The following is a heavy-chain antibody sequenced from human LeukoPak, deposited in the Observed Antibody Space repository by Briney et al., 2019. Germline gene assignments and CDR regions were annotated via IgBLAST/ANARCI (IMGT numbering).Heavy chain of an antibody. CDR3: AKATMEYSSSAFDI. V-gene: IGHV3-9*01. Sequence: PGGSLRLSCAASGFTFDDYAMHWVRQAPGKGLEWVSGISWNSGSIGYADSVKGRFTISRDNAKNSLYLQMNSLRAEDTALYYCAKATMEYSSSAFDIWGQGTMVTVSS. J-gene: IGHJ3*02. D-gene: IGHD6-6*01. CDR2: ISWNSGSI. CDR1: GFTFDDYA.